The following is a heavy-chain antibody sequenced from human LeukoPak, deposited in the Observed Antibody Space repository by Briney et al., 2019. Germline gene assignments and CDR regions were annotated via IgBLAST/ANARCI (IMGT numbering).Heavy chain of an antibody. D-gene: IGHD3-10*01. J-gene: IGHJ4*02. V-gene: IGHV4-59*01. CDR3: ARESYYGSGIDY. CDR2: IYDSGST. Sequence: SETLSLTCTVSGGSISSYYWSWIRQPPGKGLEWIGYIYDSGSTNYNPSLKSRVTISVDTSKNQFSLKLSSVTAADTAVYYCARESYYGSGIDYWGQGNLVTVSS. CDR1: GGSISSYY.